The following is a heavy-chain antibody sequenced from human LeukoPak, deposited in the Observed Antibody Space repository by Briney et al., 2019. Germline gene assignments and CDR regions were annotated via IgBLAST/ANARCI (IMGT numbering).Heavy chain of an antibody. V-gene: IGHV3-30*02. D-gene: IGHD5-12*01. CDR3: AKDRIVATSRTIFDY. Sequence: GGSLRLSCAASGFTFSSYGMHWVRQAPGKGLEWVEFIRYDGSNKYYADSVKGRFTISRDNSKNTLYLQMNSLRAEDTAVYYCAKDRIVATSRTIFDYWGQGTLVTVSS. J-gene: IGHJ4*02. CDR1: GFTFSSYG. CDR2: IRYDGSNK.